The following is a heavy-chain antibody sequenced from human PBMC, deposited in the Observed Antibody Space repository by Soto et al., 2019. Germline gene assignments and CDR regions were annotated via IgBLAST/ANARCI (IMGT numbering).Heavy chain of an antibody. Sequence: PSETLSLTCAISGASTYTNDWWIWLRRPPGRGLEWIAEIHHTGRTNYNASFMGRAASSVDNSKNQFHLNLRAVTAADTAIYFCARAKLRSVWAVEFWGQGSLVTVSS. V-gene: IGHV4-4*02. D-gene: IGHD6-19*01. CDR3: ARAKLRSVWAVEF. J-gene: IGHJ4*02. CDR1: GASTYTNDW. CDR2: IHHTGRT.